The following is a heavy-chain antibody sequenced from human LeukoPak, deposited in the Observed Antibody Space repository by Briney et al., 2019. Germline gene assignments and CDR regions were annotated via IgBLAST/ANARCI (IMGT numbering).Heavy chain of an antibody. CDR1: EYTFTNYY. CDR2: IKPSGGAT. D-gene: IGHD6-19*01. J-gene: IGHJ4*02. Sequence: ASVKVSCKASEYTFTNYYMHWVRQAPGQGLEWMGIIKPSGGATSYAQKFQGRVTMTRDTSTNTVYMDLSSLSSEDTAVYYCAKDRSDTSGWSCFDYWGQGTLVTVSS. V-gene: IGHV1-46*01. CDR3: AKDRSDTSGWSCFDY.